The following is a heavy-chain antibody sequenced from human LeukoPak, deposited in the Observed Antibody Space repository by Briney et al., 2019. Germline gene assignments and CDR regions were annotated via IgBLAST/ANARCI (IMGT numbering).Heavy chain of an antibody. CDR1: GFTFSSYS. J-gene: IGHJ4*02. CDR2: ISSSSSYI. CDR3: ARSVATPDY. D-gene: IGHD5-12*01. Sequence: PGGSLRLSCAASGFTFSSYSMNWVRQAPGKGLEWVSSISSSSSYIYYAGSVKGRFTISRDNAKNSLYLQMNSLRAEDTAVYYCARSVATPDYWGQGTLVTVSS. V-gene: IGHV3-21*01.